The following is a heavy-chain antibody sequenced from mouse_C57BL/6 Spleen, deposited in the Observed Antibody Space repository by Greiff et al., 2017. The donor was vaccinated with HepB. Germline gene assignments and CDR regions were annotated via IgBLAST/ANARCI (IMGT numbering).Heavy chain of an antibody. D-gene: IGHD3-2*02. J-gene: IGHJ4*01. CDR1: GFNIKDYY. CDR2: IDPEDGDT. V-gene: IGHV14-1*01. CDR3: TTGELRHPTMDY. Sequence: EVQLQQSGAELVRPGASVKLSCTASGFNIKDYYMHWVKQRPEQGLEWIGRIDPEDGDTEYAPKFQGKATMTADTSSNTAYLQLSSLTSEDTAVYYCTTGELRHPTMDYWGQGASVTVSS.